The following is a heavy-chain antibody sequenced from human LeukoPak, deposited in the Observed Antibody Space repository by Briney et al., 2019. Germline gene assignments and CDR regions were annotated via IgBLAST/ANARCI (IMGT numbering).Heavy chain of an antibody. J-gene: IGHJ4*02. D-gene: IGHD6-19*01. V-gene: IGHV3-30*18. CDR3: AKDSPYSSGWYFGY. Sequence: GSSLRLSCAASGFXFSSYGIHWVRQAPGKGLEWEAVISYDGSNKYYADSVKGRFTISRDNFKNTLYLQMNSLRAEDTAVYYCAKDSPYSSGWYFGYWGQGTLVTVSS. CDR1: GFXFSSYG. CDR2: ISYDGSNK.